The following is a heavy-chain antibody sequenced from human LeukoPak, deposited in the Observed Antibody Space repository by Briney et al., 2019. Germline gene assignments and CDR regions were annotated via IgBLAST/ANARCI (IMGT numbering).Heavy chain of an antibody. CDR3: ARSMTTVTTVLNY. Sequence: ASVKVSCKASGYSFTSYGISWVRQAPGQGLEWMGWINPNSGGTNYAQKFQGRVTMTRDTSISTAYMELSRLRSDDTAVYYCARSMTTVTTVLNYWGQGTLVTVSS. J-gene: IGHJ4*02. CDR1: GYSFTSYG. D-gene: IGHD4-17*01. V-gene: IGHV1-2*02. CDR2: INPNSGGT.